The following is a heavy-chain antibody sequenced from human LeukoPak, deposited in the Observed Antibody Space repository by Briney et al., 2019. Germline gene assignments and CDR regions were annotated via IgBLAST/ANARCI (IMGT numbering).Heavy chain of an antibody. D-gene: IGHD6-6*01. J-gene: IGHJ4*02. CDR2: ISGSGGST. V-gene: IGHV3-23*01. Sequence: GGSLRLSCAASGFTFSSNAMTWVRQAPGKGLEWVSAISGSGGSTYYADSVKGRFTISRDNSKNTLYLQMNSLRAEDTAVYYCAKDEASSFDYWGQGTLVTVSS. CDR3: AKDEASSFDY. CDR1: GFTFSSNA.